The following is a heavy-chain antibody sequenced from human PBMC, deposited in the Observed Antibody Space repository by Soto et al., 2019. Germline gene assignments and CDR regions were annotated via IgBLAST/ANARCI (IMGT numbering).Heavy chain of an antibody. J-gene: IGHJ6*02. CDR3: ARGRYYGSGSFEGDYYYYGMDV. CDR2: ISSSSSYI. V-gene: IGHV3-21*01. CDR1: GFTFSSYS. D-gene: IGHD3-10*01. Sequence: GGSLRLSCAASGFTFSSYSMNWVRQAPGKGLEWVSSISSSSSYIYYADSVKGRFTISRDNAKNSLYLQMNSLRAEDTAVYYYARGRYYGSGSFEGDYYYYGMDVWGQGTTVTVSS.